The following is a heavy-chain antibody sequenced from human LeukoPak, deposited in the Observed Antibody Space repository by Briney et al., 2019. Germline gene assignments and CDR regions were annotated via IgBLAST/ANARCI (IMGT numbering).Heavy chain of an antibody. J-gene: IGHJ4*02. D-gene: IGHD2-2*01. Sequence: ASVKVSCKASGGTFSSYAISWVRQAPGQGLEWMGGIIPVFGTANYAQKSQGRVTVTADESTSTAYMELSSLRSDDTAVYYCATPVRYCSRASCYPFDYWGQGTLVTVSS. CDR2: IIPVFGTA. V-gene: IGHV1-69*13. CDR1: GGTFSSYA. CDR3: ATPVRYCSRASCYPFDY.